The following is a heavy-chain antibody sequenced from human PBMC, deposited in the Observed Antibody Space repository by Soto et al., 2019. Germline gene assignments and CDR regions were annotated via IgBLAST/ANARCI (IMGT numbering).Heavy chain of an antibody. CDR3: ARAVAVAADFDY. J-gene: IGHJ4*02. D-gene: IGHD6-19*01. Sequence: QVQLVQSGAEEKKPGASVKVSCKASGYTFTGYAMHWVRQAPGQRLEWMGWINAGNGNTKYAQKFQGRVTITRDTSASGAYMELSSLRSEDTVVYYCARAVAVAADFDYWGQGTLVTVSS. CDR1: GYTFTGYA. V-gene: IGHV1-3*05. CDR2: INAGNGNT.